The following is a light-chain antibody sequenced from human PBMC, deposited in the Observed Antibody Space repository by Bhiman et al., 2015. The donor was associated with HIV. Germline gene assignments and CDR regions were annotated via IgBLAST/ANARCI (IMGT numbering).Light chain of an antibody. J-gene: IGLJ1*01. V-gene: IGLV2-14*03. CDR2: DVS. CDR1: SSDVGGYNY. Sequence: QSALTQPASVSGSPGQSITISCTGTSSDVGGYNYVSWYQQHPGKAPKLMIYDVSNRPSGVSNRFSGSKSGNTASLTISGLQAEDEADYYCCSYATSSTSLYVFGTGAKVTVL. CDR3: CSYATSSTSLYV.